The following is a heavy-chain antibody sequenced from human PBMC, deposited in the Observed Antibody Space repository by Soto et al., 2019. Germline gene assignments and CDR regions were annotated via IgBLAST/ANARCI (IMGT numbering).Heavy chain of an antibody. CDR2: IYYSGST. D-gene: IGHD2-15*01. CDR1: GGSISSGCYY. V-gene: IGHV4-31*03. Sequence: SETLSLTCTVSGGSISSGCYYWSWIRQHPGKGLEGIGYIYYSGSTYYNPSLKSRVTISVDTSKNQFSLKLSSVTAADTAVYYCARELASVVAASVDGMDVWGQGTTVTVSS. CDR3: ARELASVVAASVDGMDV. J-gene: IGHJ6*02.